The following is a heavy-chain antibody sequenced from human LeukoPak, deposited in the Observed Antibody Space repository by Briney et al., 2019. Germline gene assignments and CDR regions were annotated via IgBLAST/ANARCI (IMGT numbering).Heavy chain of an antibody. J-gene: IGHJ5*02. D-gene: IGHD3-9*01. CDR2: INAGNGNT. V-gene: IGHV1-3*01. CDR1: GYTFTSYA. Sequence: ASVKVSCKASGYTFTSYAMHWVRQAPGQRLEWMGWINAGNGNTKYSQKFQGRVTMTRDTSTSTVYMELSSLRSEDTAVYYCAREARDPYFDWLSLIDPWGQGTLVTVSS. CDR3: AREARDPYFDWLSLIDP.